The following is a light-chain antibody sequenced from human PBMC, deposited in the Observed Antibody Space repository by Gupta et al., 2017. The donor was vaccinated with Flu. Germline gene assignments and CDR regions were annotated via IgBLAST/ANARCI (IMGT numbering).Light chain of an antibody. CDR1: QSISGW. CDR2: KAS. J-gene: IGKJ2*01. V-gene: IGKV1-5*03. Sequence: DIQMTQSPSTLSAFVGDRVTINCRASQSISGWLAWYQQKPGKAPKLLIYKASSLESGVPSRFSGSGSGTEFTLTISSLQPDDFATYYCQQYSSFSYTFGQGTKLEIK. CDR3: QQYSSFSYT.